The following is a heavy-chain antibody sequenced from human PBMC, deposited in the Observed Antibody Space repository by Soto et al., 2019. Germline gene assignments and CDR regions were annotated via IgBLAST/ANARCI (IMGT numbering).Heavy chain of an antibody. CDR3: AKDQGGTTGRYVEFGY. J-gene: IGHJ4*02. CDR1: GFTFSGYA. D-gene: IGHD1-26*01. Sequence: EVQLLESGGGLVQPGGSLRLSCTASGFTFSGYAMSWARQAPGKGLEWVSTISGSGGTTYYADSVKGRFTISRDNSKNTLYLQMNILGADDTAVYFCAKDQGGTTGRYVEFGYWGQGTLVSVSS. V-gene: IGHV3-23*01. CDR2: ISGSGGTT.